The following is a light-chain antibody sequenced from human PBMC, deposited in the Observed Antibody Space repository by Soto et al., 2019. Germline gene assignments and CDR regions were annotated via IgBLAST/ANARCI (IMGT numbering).Light chain of an antibody. CDR1: QDISNY. CDR2: DAS. Sequence: DIQMTQSPSSLSASVGDRVTITCQASQDISNYLNWYQQKPGKAPKLLIYDASNLETGVPSKFSGSGSGKKFYFTISRLQPEDIATYYCQQYDNLPFTFGPGTKVDIK. J-gene: IGKJ3*01. V-gene: IGKV1-33*01. CDR3: QQYDNLPFT.